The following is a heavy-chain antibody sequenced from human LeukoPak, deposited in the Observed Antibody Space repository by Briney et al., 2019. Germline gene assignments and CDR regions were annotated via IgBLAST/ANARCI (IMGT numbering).Heavy chain of an antibody. Sequence: SETLSLTCTVSGGSISSYYWSWIRQPPGKGLEWIGYIYYSGSTNYNPSLKSRVTISVDTSKNQFSLKLSSVTAADTAVYYCARVPYSDYGGDWFDYWGQGTLVTVSS. D-gene: IGHD4-11*01. CDR1: GGSISSYY. V-gene: IGHV4-59*01. CDR3: ARVPYSDYGGDWFDY. CDR2: IYYSGST. J-gene: IGHJ4*02.